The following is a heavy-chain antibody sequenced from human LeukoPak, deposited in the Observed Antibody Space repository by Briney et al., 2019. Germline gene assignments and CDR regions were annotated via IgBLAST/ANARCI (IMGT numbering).Heavy chain of an antibody. D-gene: IGHD1-7*01. CDR2: INPNSGGT. Sequence: ASVKVSCKASGYTFTGYYMHWVRQAPGQGLEWMGWINPNSGGTNYAQKFQGRVTMTRDTSISTAYMELSRLRSDDTAVYYCARTDNWNYAGFDYWGQGTLVTVSS. V-gene: IGHV1-2*02. CDR3: ARTDNWNYAGFDY. CDR1: GYTFTGYY. J-gene: IGHJ4*02.